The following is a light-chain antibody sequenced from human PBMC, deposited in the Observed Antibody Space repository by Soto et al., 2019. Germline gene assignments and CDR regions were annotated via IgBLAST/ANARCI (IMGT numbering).Light chain of an antibody. V-gene: IGKV1-5*03. J-gene: IGKJ4*01. CDR2: KAS. CDR3: QQYNSYSGLT. Sequence: DIQMTQSPSTLSASVGDRDTITCRASQSISSWLAWYQQKPGKAPKLLIYKASSLESGVPSRFSGSGSGTEFTLTISSLQPDDFATYYCQQYNSYSGLTFGGGTKVEFK. CDR1: QSISSW.